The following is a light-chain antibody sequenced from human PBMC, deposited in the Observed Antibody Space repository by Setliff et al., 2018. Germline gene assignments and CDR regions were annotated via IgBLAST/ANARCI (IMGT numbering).Light chain of an antibody. J-gene: IGLJ1*01. CDR1: SSDVGGYHY. V-gene: IGLV2-8*01. CDR3: RSYAGSNHFV. Sequence: QSVLTQTPSASGSPGQSVTISCTGTSSDVGGYHYVSWYQQHPGKAPKLMTYEVSKRPSGVPDGFSGSKSGNTASLTVSGLQAEEEADYYCRSYAGSNHFVFGTGTKVTVL. CDR2: EVS.